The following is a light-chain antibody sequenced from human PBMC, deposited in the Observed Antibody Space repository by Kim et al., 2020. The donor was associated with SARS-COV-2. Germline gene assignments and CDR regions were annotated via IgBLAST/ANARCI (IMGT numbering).Light chain of an antibody. CDR3: QQYGDSPWT. V-gene: IGKV3-20*01. CDR1: QSITGSY. J-gene: IGKJ1*01. CDR2: GAS. Sequence: FPGERATPSCRASQSITGSYLAWYQQKPGQAPRLLIYGASNRATGIPDRFSGSGSGTDFTLIINRLEPVDFAVYYCQQYGDSPWTFGQGTKVDIK.